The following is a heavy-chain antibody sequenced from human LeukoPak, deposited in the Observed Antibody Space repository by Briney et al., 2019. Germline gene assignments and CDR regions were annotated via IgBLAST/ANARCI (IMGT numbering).Heavy chain of an antibody. D-gene: IGHD1-20*01. CDR3: ARAYNWNDSPLDY. CDR2: IFYSGST. V-gene: IGHV4-39*07. Sequence: PSETLSLTCTVSGGSIGSSSYYWGWIRQPPGKGLEWIGNIFYSGSTYYKSSLKNRVTISVDKSKNQFSLKLSSVTAADTAVYYCARAYNWNDSPLDYWGQGTLVTVSS. J-gene: IGHJ4*02. CDR1: GGSIGSSSYY.